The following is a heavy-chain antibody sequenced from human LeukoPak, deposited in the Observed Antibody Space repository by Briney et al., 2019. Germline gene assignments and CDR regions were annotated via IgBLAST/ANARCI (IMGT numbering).Heavy chain of an antibody. CDR1: GGPFSGYY. J-gene: IGHJ6*03. D-gene: IGHD3-10*01. CDR3: ARWGSGSPSDYYYYYYMDV. V-gene: IGHV4-34*01. Sequence: PSETLSLTCAVYGGPFSGYYWSWIRQPPGKGLEWIGEINHSGSTNYNPSLKSRVTISVDTSKNQFSLKLSSVTAADTAVYYCARWGSGSPSDYYYYYYMDVWGKGTTVTVSS. CDR2: INHSGST.